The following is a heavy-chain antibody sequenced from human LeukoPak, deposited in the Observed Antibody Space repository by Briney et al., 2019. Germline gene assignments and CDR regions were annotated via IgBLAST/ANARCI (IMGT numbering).Heavy chain of an antibody. CDR1: GGSISSSSYY. CDR2: IYYSGAT. V-gene: IGHV4-39*01. Sequence: PSETLSLTCTVSGGSISSSSYYWGWSRRPPGKGGELIGWIYYSGATYYNPSLKSRVTVSVDTSRNPFSLKLSSVTAADTAVYYCARRMNYYDSSGSGTWFDPWGQGTLVTVSS. D-gene: IGHD3-22*01. CDR3: ARRMNYYDSSGSGTWFDP. J-gene: IGHJ5*02.